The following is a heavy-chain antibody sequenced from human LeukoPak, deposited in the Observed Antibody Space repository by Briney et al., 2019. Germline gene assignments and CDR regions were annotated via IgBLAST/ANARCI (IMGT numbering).Heavy chain of an antibody. CDR1: GGSFSGYY. CDR3: ALSDYYGSGSSKPVDY. D-gene: IGHD3-10*01. J-gene: IGHJ4*02. CDR2: INHSGST. V-gene: IGHV4-34*01. Sequence: SETLSLTCAVYGGSFSGYYWSWIRQPPGKGLEWIGEINHSGSTNYNPSLKSRVTISVDTSKNQFSLKLSSVTAADTAVYYCALSDYYGSGSSKPVDYWGQGTLVTVSS.